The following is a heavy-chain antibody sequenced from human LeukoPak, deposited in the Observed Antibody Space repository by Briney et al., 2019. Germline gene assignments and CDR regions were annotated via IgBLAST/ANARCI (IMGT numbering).Heavy chain of an antibody. CDR2: ISYDGSNK. Sequence: GSLRLSCAASGFTFSSYGMHWVRQAPGKGLEWVAVISYDGSNKYYADSVKGRFTISRDNAKNSLFLQMNSLRAEDTAVYYCARRVPNQVITDYFDYWGQGTLVTVSS. J-gene: IGHJ4*02. D-gene: IGHD3-16*01. CDR1: GFTFSSYG. CDR3: ARRVPNQVITDYFDY. V-gene: IGHV3-30*03.